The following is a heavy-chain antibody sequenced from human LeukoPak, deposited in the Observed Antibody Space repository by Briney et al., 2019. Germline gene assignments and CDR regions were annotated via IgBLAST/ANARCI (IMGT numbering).Heavy chain of an antibody. V-gene: IGHV4-34*01. D-gene: IGHD6-13*01. CDR3: ARHGEAAGIDY. CDR2: INHSGST. J-gene: IGHJ4*02. Sequence: KASETLSLTCAVYGGSFSGYYWSWIRQPPGKGLEWIGEINHSGSTNYNPSLKSRVTISVDTSKNQFSLKLSSVTVADTAVYYCARHGEAAGIDYWGQGTLVTVSS. CDR1: GGSFSGYY.